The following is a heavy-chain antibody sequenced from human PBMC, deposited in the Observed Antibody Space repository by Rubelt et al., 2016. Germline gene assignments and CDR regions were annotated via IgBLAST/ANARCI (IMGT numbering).Heavy chain of an antibody. Sequence: QVQLQESGPGLVKPSETLSLTCTVSGGSISSYYWSWIRQPPGKGLEWIAYIYYSGSTHYNPSLKSRVTISVDTSKNQFSLKLSSVTAADTAVYYCASRGYNYGRSFDYWGQGTLVTVSS. CDR2: IYYSGST. J-gene: IGHJ4*02. D-gene: IGHD5-18*01. V-gene: IGHV4-59*01. CDR1: GGSISSYY. CDR3: ASRGYNYGRSFDY.